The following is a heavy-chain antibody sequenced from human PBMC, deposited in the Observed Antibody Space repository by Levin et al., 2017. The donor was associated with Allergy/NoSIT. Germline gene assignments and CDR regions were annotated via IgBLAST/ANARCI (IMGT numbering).Heavy chain of an antibody. CDR2: ISFDGSNE. CDR1: GFTFSNYA. Sequence: GGSLRLSCAASGFTFSNYAIHWVRQAPGKGLEWVAVISFDGSNEFYADSVKGRFTISRDNSKNTLYLQMNSLRAEDTAVYYCAKPISYHPAYDYGMDVWGQGTAVTVSS. D-gene: IGHD3-16*02. V-gene: IGHV3-30-3*02. CDR3: AKPISYHPAYDYGMDV. J-gene: IGHJ6*02.